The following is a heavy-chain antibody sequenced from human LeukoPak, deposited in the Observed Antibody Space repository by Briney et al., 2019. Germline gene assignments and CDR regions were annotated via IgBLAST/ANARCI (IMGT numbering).Heavy chain of an antibody. CDR3: AKDSLTSLAKYSSGPV. CDR1: GFAFSSYA. D-gene: IGHD3-10*01. J-gene: IGHJ4*02. CDR2: ISGSGGST. V-gene: IGHV3-23*01. Sequence: QPGGSLRLSCAASGFAFSSYAMSWVRQAPGKGLEWVSAISGSGGSTYYADSVKGRFTISRDNSKNTLYLQMNSLRAEDTAVYYCAKDSLTSLAKYSSGPVWGQGTLVTVSS.